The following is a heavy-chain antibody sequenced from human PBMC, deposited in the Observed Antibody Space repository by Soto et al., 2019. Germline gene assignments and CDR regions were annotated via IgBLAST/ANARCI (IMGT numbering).Heavy chain of an antibody. J-gene: IGHJ4*02. CDR3: AKGYRIGELWVVDDY. V-gene: IGHV3-30*18. CDR2: ISYDASNK. Sequence: QTGGSLRLSCAASGFTFSSYGMHWVRQAPGKGLEWVAVISYDASNKYYADSVKGRFTISRDNSKNTLYLQMNSLRAEDTAVYYCAKGYRIGELWVVDDYWGQGTLVTVSS. CDR1: GFTFSSYG. D-gene: IGHD3-10*01.